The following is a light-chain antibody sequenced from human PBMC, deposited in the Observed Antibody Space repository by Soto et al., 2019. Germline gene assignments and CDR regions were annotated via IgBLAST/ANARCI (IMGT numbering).Light chain of an antibody. CDR3: QQTKSFPLT. V-gene: IGKV1-12*01. Sequence: DIQMTQSPSSVSASVGDRVTITCRASQAISSWLTWYQQKPGKAPNLLMYAASNLQSGVPSRFSASGSGTDFSLTISSLQPEDSATYYCQQTKSFPLTFGGGTKVEIK. CDR2: AAS. J-gene: IGKJ4*01. CDR1: QAISSW.